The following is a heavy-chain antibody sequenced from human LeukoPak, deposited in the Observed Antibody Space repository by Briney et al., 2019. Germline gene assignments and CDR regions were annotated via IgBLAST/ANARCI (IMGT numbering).Heavy chain of an antibody. CDR2: IRYDGSNK. D-gene: IGHD2-2*01. Sequence: SCKASGYTFTSYGMHWVRQAPGKGLEWVAFIRYDGSNKYYADSVKGRFTISRDNSKNTLYLQMNSLRAEDTAVYYCAKLIVVGFDYWGQGTLVTVSS. CDR1: GYTFTSYG. V-gene: IGHV3-30*02. J-gene: IGHJ4*02. CDR3: AKLIVVGFDY.